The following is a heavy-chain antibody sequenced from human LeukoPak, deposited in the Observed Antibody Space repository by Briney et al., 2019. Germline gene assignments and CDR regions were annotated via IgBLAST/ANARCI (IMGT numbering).Heavy chain of an antibody. Sequence: PGGSLRLSCAASGFTFSSYSMNWVRQAPGKGLEWVSSISSSSSYIYYADSVRGRFTISRDNAKNSLYLQMNSLRAEDTAVYYCAKVAYDFWSGYYDYWGQGTLVTVSS. CDR3: AKVAYDFWSGYYDY. CDR2: ISSSSSYI. D-gene: IGHD3-3*01. V-gene: IGHV3-21*04. CDR1: GFTFSSYS. J-gene: IGHJ4*02.